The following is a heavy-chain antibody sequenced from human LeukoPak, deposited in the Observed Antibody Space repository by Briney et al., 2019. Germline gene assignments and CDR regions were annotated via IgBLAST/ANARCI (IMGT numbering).Heavy chain of an antibody. CDR2: ISSSGSTI. J-gene: IGHJ3*02. CDR1: GFTFSTYS. CDR3: ARDGYCSSTSCYSPDAFDI. Sequence: GGSLRLSCAASGFTFSTYSMNWVRQAPGKGLEWVSYISSSGSTIYYADSVKGRFTISRDNAKNSLYLQMNSLRAEDTAVYYCARDGYCSSTSCYSPDAFDIWGQGTMVTVSS. D-gene: IGHD2-2*03. V-gene: IGHV3-48*04.